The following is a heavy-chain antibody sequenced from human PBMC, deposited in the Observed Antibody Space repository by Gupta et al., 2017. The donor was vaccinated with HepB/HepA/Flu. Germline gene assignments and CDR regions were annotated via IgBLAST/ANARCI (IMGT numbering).Heavy chain of an antibody. D-gene: IGHD3-3*01. CDR3: ARDPGGRVFGTWYFDL. V-gene: IGHV3-48*03. Sequence: EVQLVESGGGLVQPGGSLRLSCAASGFTFSSYEMNWVRQAPGKGLEWVSYISSSGSTIYYADSVKGRFTISRDNAKNSLYLQMNSLRAEDTAVYYCARDPGGRVFGTWYFDLWGRGTLVTVSS. CDR1: GFTFSSYE. CDR2: ISSSGSTI. J-gene: IGHJ2*01.